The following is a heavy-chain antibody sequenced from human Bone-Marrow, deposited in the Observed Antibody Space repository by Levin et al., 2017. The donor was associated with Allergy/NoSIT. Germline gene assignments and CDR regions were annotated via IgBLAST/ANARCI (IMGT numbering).Heavy chain of an antibody. J-gene: IGHJ6*02. D-gene: IGHD2-21*01. Sequence: GGSLRLSCAASGFTFSSYGMHWVRQAPGKGLEWVAVIWYDGSNKYYADSVKGRFTISRDNSKNTLYLQMNSLRAEDAAVYYCARDTGHSNYGMDVWGQGTTVTVSS. CDR2: IWYDGSNK. CDR3: ARDTGHSNYGMDV. CDR1: GFTFSSYG. V-gene: IGHV3-33*01.